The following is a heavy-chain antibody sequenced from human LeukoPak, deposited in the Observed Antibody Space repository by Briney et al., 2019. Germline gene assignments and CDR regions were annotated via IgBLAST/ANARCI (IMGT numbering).Heavy chain of an antibody. V-gene: IGHV3-11*01. CDR1: GFTFSDYY. CDR2: ISSSGSTI. J-gene: IGHJ3*02. Sequence: GGSLRLSCAASGFTFSDYYMSWIRQAPGKGLELVSYISSSGSTIYYADSVKGRFTISRDNAKNPLYLQMNSLRAEDTAVYYCARGGMIVVVKDAFDIWGQGTMVTVSS. CDR3: ARGGMIVVVKDAFDI. D-gene: IGHD3-22*01.